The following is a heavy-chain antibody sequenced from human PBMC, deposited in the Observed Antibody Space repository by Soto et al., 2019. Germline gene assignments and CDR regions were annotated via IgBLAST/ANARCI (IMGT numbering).Heavy chain of an antibody. Sequence: QVQLEESGPGLVKPSQTLSLTCTVSGGSVSSGDYYWTWIRQPPGMRLEWIGYIYYTGSAYYNPSLQSRVTMSVDTSKSQFSLKLSFVTAADTAVYYCASMCNSGLFRGAFDTWGQGTKVTVSS. V-gene: IGHV4-30-4*01. CDR2: IYYTGSA. J-gene: IGHJ3*02. CDR3: ASMCNSGLFRGAFDT. D-gene: IGHD1-26*01. CDR1: GGSVSSGDYY.